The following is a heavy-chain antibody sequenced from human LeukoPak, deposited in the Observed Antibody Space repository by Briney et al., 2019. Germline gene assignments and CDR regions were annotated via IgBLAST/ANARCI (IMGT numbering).Heavy chain of an antibody. Sequence: PGRSLRLSCAASGFTFSSYGMRWVRQAPGKGLEWVAVISYDGSNKYYADSVKGRFTISRDNSKNTLYLQMNSLRAEDTAVYYCAKDSTFYGILEWLSNFDYWGQGTLVTVSS. J-gene: IGHJ4*02. D-gene: IGHD3-3*01. V-gene: IGHV3-30*18. CDR2: ISYDGSNK. CDR1: GFTFSSYG. CDR3: AKDSTFYGILEWLSNFDY.